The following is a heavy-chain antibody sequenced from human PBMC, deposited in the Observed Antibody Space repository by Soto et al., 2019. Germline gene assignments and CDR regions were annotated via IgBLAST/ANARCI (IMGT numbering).Heavy chain of an antibody. D-gene: IGHD1-26*01. J-gene: IGHJ6*02. Sequence: GGSLRLSCAASGFVFSDYGMHWVRQAPGKGLEWVALITNDGNNEYYRESVKGRFSISRGSSTNTVDLLMNSLRPEDTGVYYCAYEGPAGGSRVYYAMDVWGRGAMVTVSS. V-gene: IGHV3-33*08. CDR2: ITNDGNNE. CDR3: AYEGPAGGSRVYYAMDV. CDR1: GFVFSDYG.